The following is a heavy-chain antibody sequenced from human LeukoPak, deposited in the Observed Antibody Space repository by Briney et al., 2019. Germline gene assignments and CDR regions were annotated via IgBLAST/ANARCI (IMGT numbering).Heavy chain of an antibody. D-gene: IGHD5-12*01. Sequence: ASVKVSCKASGYTFTGYYMHWVRQAPGQGLEWMGWINPNSGGTNYAQKFQGRVTMTRDTSISTAYMELSRLRSDDTAVYYCASLDFRGYSSYEKGTFDPWGQGTLVTVSS. CDR3: ASLDFRGYSSYEKGTFDP. CDR1: GYTFTGYY. J-gene: IGHJ5*02. V-gene: IGHV1-2*02. CDR2: INPNSGGT.